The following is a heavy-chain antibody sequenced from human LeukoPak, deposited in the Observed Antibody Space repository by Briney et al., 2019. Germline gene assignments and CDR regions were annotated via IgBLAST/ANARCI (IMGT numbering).Heavy chain of an antibody. D-gene: IGHD3-10*01. CDR1: GFTFSDYY. J-gene: IGHJ4*02. CDR2: ISSSGSTI. V-gene: IGHV3-11*04. Sequence: GGSLRLSCAASGFTFSDYYMSWIRQAPGKGLEWVSYISSSGSTIYYADSVKGRFTISRDNAKNSLYLQMNSLRAEDTAVYYCVRELLWFGELSPYYFDYWGQGTLVTVSS. CDR3: VRELLWFGELSPYYFDY.